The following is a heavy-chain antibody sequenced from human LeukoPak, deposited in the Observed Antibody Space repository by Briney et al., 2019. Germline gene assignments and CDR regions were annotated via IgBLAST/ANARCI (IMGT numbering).Heavy chain of an antibody. CDR2: IIPIFGTA. Sequence: ASVKVSCKASGGTFSSYAISWVRQAPGQGLEWRGGIIPIFGTANYAQKFQGRGTITTDESTSTAYLQLSSLRSEDTAVYYCARYPYSSLPRIYFPHWGQGTMVTVSS. V-gene: IGHV1-69*05. CDR3: ARYPYSSLPRIYFPH. CDR1: GGTFSSYA. D-gene: IGHD6-19*01. J-gene: IGHJ1*01.